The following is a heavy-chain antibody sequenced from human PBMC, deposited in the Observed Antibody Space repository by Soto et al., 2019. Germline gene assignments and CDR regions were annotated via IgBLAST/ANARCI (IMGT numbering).Heavy chain of an antibody. J-gene: IGHJ3*02. CDR2: IIPILGIA. CDR1: GGTFSIYT. V-gene: IGHV1-69*04. D-gene: IGHD3-22*01. Sequence: SVKVSCKASGGTFSIYTISWVLQAPGQGLEWMGRIIPILGIANYAQKSQGRVTITADKSTSTAYMELSSLRSEDTAVYYCARDRGPDSSGYSDAFDIWGQGTMVTVSS. CDR3: ARDRGPDSSGYSDAFDI.